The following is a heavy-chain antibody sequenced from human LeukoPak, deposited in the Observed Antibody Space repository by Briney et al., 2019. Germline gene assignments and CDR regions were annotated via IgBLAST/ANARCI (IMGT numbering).Heavy chain of an antibody. J-gene: IGHJ5*02. V-gene: IGHV3-20*01. CDR3: ARDGRHYYGSGSYYLDWFDP. D-gene: IGHD3-10*01. CDR2: INWNGRSI. CDR1: GFVFDDYG. Sequence: GGSLRLSCAASGFVFDDYGMSRVRQVPGKGLEWVSGINWNGRSIGYADSVKGRFTISRDNAKKSLYLQMNSLRAEDTALYHCARDGRHYYGSGSYYLDWFDPWGQGTLVTVSS.